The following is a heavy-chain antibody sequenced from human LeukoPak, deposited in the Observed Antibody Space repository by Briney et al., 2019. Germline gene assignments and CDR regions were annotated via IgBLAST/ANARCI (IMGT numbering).Heavy chain of an antibody. Sequence: PSETLSLTCTVSGGSISSGGYYWSWIRQPPGKGLEWIGYIYHSGSTYYDPSLKSRVTISVDRSKNQFSLKLSSVTAADTAVYYCARRPINSYSSSAGAFDYWGQGTLVTVSS. CDR3: ARRPINSYSSSAGAFDY. CDR1: GGSISSGGYY. J-gene: IGHJ4*02. D-gene: IGHD6-6*01. V-gene: IGHV4-30-2*01. CDR2: IYHSGST.